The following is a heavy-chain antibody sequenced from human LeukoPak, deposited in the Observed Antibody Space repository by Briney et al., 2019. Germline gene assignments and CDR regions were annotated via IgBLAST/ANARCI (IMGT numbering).Heavy chain of an antibody. CDR2: ISAHNGNR. D-gene: IGHD6-13*01. CDR1: GYTLTELS. CDR3: ARDVRRYNSNWENWFDP. J-gene: IGHJ5*02. V-gene: IGHV1-18*01. Sequence: ASVKVSCKASGYTLTELSMHWVRQAPGQGLEWMGWISAHNGNRNYAEKVQGRVTLTTDTSTSTAYMELRSLRSDDTAVYYCARDVRRYNSNWENWFDPWGQGTLVTVSS.